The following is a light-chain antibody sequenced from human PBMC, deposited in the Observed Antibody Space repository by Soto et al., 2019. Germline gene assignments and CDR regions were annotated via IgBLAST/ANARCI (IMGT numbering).Light chain of an antibody. CDR3: CSYAGSRTWL. J-gene: IGLJ3*02. CDR1: SRDVGSYNL. Sequence: QSALTQPASVSGSPGQSITISCTGTSRDVGSYNLGSWYQQHTGTAPKLMIYEYNKRASGVSHRFSGSTSCITASLTISGLQAEHEADYYCCSYAGSRTWLFGGGTNLTVL. V-gene: IGLV2-23*01. CDR2: EYN.